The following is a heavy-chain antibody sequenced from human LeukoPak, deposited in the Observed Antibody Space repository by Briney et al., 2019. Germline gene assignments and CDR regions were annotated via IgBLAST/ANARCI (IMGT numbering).Heavy chain of an antibody. CDR1: GGTFSSYA. D-gene: IGHD2-2*01. V-gene: IGHV1-69*13. CDR3: ARAYCSSTSCREYFPH. J-gene: IGHJ1*01. CDR2: IIPIFGTA. Sequence: GASVKVSCKASGGTFSSYAISWVRQAPGQGLEWMGGIIPIFGTANYAQKFQGRVTITADESTSTAYMELSSLRSEDTAVYYCARAYCSSTSCREYFPHWGQGTLVTVSS.